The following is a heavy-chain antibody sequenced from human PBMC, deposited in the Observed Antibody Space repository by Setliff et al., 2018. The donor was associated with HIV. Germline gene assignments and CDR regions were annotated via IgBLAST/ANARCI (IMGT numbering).Heavy chain of an antibody. V-gene: IGHV3-74*01. CDR2: INSDGSSI. CDR1: GFTFSGYW. CDR3: ARLPYSSGWYLDY. J-gene: IGHJ4*02. Sequence: PGGSLRLSCEASGFTFSGYWMHWVRQAPGKELVWVSRINSDGSSISYADSVKGRFTISRDNAKNTVYLQMNSLRAEDTAVYYCARLPYSSGWYLDYWGQGTLVTVSS. D-gene: IGHD6-19*01.